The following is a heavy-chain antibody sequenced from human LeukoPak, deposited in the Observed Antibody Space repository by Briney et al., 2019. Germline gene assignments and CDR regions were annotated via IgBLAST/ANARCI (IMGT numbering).Heavy chain of an antibody. V-gene: IGHV1-18*01. J-gene: IGHJ4*02. Sequence: ASVKVFCKASGYTFTSYGMSWVRQAPGQGLEWMGWISAYNGNTNYAQKLQGRVTMTTDTSTSTAYTELRSLRSDDTAVYYCARVDGIAAASIFDYWGQGTLVTVSS. CDR2: ISAYNGNT. D-gene: IGHD6-13*01. CDR1: GYTFTSYG. CDR3: ARVDGIAAASIFDY.